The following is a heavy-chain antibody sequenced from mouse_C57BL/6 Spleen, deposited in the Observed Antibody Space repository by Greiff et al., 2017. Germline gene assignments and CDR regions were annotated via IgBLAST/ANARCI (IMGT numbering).Heavy chain of an antibody. Sequence: QVQLKESGPELVKPGASVKISCKASGYAFSSSWMNWVKQRPGTGLEWIGRIYPGDGDTNYNGKFKGKATLTADKSSSTAYMQLSSLTSEDSAVYFCARKSSYAMDYWGQGTSVTVSS. CDR1: GYAFSSSW. V-gene: IGHV1-82*01. D-gene: IGHD6-2*01. CDR2: IYPGDGDT. J-gene: IGHJ4*01. CDR3: ARKSSYAMDY.